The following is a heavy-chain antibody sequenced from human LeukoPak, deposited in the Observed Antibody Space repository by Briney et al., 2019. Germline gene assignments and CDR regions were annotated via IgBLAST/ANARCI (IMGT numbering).Heavy chain of an antibody. CDR1: GGSISSSSYY. V-gene: IGHV4-39*02. CDR2: IYYSGST. D-gene: IGHD2-15*01. J-gene: IGHJ4*02. CDR3: ARDGGYCSGGSCYPFDY. Sequence: SETLSLTCTVSGGSISSSSYYWGWIRQPPGKGLEWIGRIYYSGSTYYNPSLKSRVTISVDTSKNQFSLKLSSVTAADTAVYYCARDGGYCSGGSCYPFDYWGQGTLVTVSS.